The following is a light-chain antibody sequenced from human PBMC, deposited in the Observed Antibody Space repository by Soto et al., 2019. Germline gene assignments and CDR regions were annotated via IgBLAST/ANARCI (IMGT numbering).Light chain of an antibody. CDR3: QQYVTSPRLT. J-gene: IGKJ4*01. CDR2: GTS. Sequence: EIVLTQSPGTLSLSPGERATLSCRASQNINSSNLAWYQQKPGQAPRLLIYGTSLRATGIPDRFSGRGSGTDFTLTINRLEPEDFAVYYCQQYVTSPRLTFGGGTKVGIK. CDR1: QNINSSN. V-gene: IGKV3-20*01.